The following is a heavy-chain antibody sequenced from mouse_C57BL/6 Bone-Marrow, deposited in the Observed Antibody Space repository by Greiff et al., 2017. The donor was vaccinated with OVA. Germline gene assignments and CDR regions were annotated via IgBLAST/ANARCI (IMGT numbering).Heavy chain of an antibody. D-gene: IGHD2-10*02. J-gene: IGHJ4*01. V-gene: IGHV1-55*01. CDR2: IYPGSGST. CDR3: AKEGYGNYAYYYAMDY. CDR1: GYTFTSYW. Sequence: QVQLQQPGAELVKPGASVKMSCKASGYTFTSYWITWVKQRPGQGLEWIGDIYPGSGSTNYNEKFKSKATLTVDTSSSTAYMQLSSLTSEDSAVYYGAKEGYGNYAYYYAMDYWGQGTSVTVSS.